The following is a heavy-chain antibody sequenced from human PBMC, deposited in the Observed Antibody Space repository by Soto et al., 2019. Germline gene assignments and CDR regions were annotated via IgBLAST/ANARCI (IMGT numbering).Heavy chain of an antibody. CDR1: GGSISGYY. J-gene: IGHJ4*02. Sequence: SETLSLTCTVAGGSISGYYWSWIRQPPGKGLEWIGSIYYSGSTCYNPSLKSRVTMSVDTSKNQFSLKLSSVTAADTAVYSCAGLGATVTTSAFDYWGQGTLVTVSS. V-gene: IGHV4-59*04. CDR2: IYYSGST. D-gene: IGHD4-17*01. CDR3: AGLGATVTTSAFDY.